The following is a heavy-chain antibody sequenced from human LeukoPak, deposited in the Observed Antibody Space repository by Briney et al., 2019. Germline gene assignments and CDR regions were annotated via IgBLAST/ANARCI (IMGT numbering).Heavy chain of an antibody. Sequence: GGSLRLSCAASGFTFDDYAMHWVRQAPGKGLEWVSLISGDGGSTYYEDSVKGRFTISRDNSKNSLYLQMNSLRTEDTALYYCAKVTYYYDSSGYFSAFDYWGQGTLVTVSS. CDR3: AKVTYYYDSSGYFSAFDY. J-gene: IGHJ4*02. D-gene: IGHD3-22*01. CDR2: ISGDGGST. V-gene: IGHV3-43*02. CDR1: GFTFDDYA.